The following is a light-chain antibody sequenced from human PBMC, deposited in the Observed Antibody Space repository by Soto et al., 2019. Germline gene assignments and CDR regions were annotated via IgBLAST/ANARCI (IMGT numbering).Light chain of an antibody. CDR2: DAS. CDR3: QQRSTWPLLT. Sequence: VLIQSPATLSLSPGERATLSCRASQTVSRYLAWFQQKPGQPPRLLIYDASNRATGIPARFSGSGSGTDYPLTISSLETEDFAVYYCQQRSTWPLLTFGGGNKVEI. J-gene: IGKJ4*01. V-gene: IGKV3-11*01. CDR1: QTVSRY.